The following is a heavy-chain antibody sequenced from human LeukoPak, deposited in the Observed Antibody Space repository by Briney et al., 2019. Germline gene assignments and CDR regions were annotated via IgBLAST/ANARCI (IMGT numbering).Heavy chain of an antibody. CDR3: ARDDYGGNCFDY. CDR1: GFTFSNYA. J-gene: IGHJ4*02. Sequence: GGSLRLSCAASGFTFSNYAMSWVRQAPGKGLEWVAVISYDGSNKYYADSVKGRFTISRDNSKNTLYLQMNSLRAEDTAVYYCARDDYGGNCFDYWGQGTLVTVSS. D-gene: IGHD4-23*01. CDR2: ISYDGSNK. V-gene: IGHV3-30*04.